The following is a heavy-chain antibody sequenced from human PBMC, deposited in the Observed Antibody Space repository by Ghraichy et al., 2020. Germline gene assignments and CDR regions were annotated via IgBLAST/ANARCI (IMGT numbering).Heavy chain of an antibody. CDR1: GFTFSSYW. CDR3: ARGGSGPYYYYYGMDV. D-gene: IGHD5-12*01. Sequence: GGSLRLSCAASGFTFSSYWMSWVRQAPGKGLEWVANIKQDGSEKYYVDSVKGRFTISRDNAKNSLYLQMNSLRAEDTAVYYCARGGSGPYYYYYGMDVWGQGTTVTVSS. J-gene: IGHJ6*02. CDR2: IKQDGSEK. V-gene: IGHV3-7*01.